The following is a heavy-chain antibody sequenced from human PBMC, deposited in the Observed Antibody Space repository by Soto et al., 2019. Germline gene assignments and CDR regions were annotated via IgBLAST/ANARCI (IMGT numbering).Heavy chain of an antibody. J-gene: IGHJ6*02. CDR2: IKRDGGEK. D-gene: IGHD1-1*01. V-gene: IGHV3-7*03. Sequence: EVQLVESGGGLVQPGGSLRLSCTASGFIFSNFWMSWVRQAPGKGLEWVGNIKRDGGEKYYVDSVKGRFTISRDNAKNSLYLQMNNLRVEDTAVYYCTRVGIDWNGSDVWGQGTTVTVSS. CDR3: TRVGIDWNGSDV. CDR1: GFIFSNFW.